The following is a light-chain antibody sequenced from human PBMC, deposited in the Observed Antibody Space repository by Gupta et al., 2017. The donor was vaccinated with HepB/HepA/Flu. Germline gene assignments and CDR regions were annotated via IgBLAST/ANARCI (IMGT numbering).Light chain of an antibody. CDR1: QSVSSSY. CDR2: GAS. CDR3: QHYGSSPQT. V-gene: IGKV3-20*01. Sequence: EIVLTQSPGTLSLSPGERATLSCRASQSVSSSYLAWYQQKPGQAPKLLIYGASSRATGIPDRFSGSGSGTEFTLTISRLEPEDFAVYYCQHYGSSPQTFGQGTKVEIK. J-gene: IGKJ1*01.